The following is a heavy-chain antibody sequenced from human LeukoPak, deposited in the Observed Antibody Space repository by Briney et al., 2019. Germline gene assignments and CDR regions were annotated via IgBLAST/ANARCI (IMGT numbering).Heavy chain of an antibody. V-gene: IGHV3-7*01. CDR3: ARESSYSSGYYYYFGY. D-gene: IGHD3-22*01. J-gene: IGHJ4*02. CDR1: GFTFSSYW. CDR2: IKKDGSEK. Sequence: GGSLRLSCAASGFTFSSYWMSWVRQAPGKGLEWVANIKKDGSEKYYVDSVKGRFTISRDNAKNSLYLQMNSLRAEDTAVYYCARESSYSSGYYYYFGYWGQGTLVTVSS.